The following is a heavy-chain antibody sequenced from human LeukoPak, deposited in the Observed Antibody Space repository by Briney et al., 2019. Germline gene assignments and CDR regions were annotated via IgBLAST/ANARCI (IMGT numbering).Heavy chain of an antibody. CDR1: GFRFDDYG. CDR2: INWHAGST. CDR3: TKVNHIQFWFPPSY. V-gene: IGHV3-20*04. Sequence: AGGSLRLSCAASGFRFDDYGMSWVRQAPGKGREWVSGINWHAGSTGYADSVKGRFTISRDNAKNSLYLQMNSLRVEDTALYYRTKVNHIQFWFPPSYFGQGTLVTVSS. J-gene: IGHJ4*02. D-gene: IGHD1-14*01.